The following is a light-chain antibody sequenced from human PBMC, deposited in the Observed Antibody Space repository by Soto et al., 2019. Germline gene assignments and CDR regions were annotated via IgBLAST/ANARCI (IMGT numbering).Light chain of an antibody. Sequence: QSVLTQPASVSGSPGQSITISCTGTSSDVGGYNYVSWYQQHPGKAPKLMIYDVSNRPSGVSNRFSGSKSGNTASLTISGLKAGEGVNYYCSTITSSPPLFFVFGPGTKVSAL. CDR3: STITSSPPLFFV. CDR1: SSDVGGYNY. V-gene: IGLV2-14*01. J-gene: IGLJ1*01. CDR2: DVS.